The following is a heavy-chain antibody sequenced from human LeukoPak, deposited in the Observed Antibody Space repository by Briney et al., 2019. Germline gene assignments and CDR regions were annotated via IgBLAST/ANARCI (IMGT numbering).Heavy chain of an antibody. Sequence: PSETLSLTCTVSGYSISSGYYWGWIRQPPGKGLEWIGSIYHSGSTYYNPSLKSRVTISVDTPKNQFSLKLSSVTAADTAVYYCARLLGEEQVDTAMVTLGDSIDISNYFDYRGQGTLVTVSS. CDR1: GYSISSGYY. J-gene: IGHJ4*02. CDR3: ARLLGEEQVDTAMVTLGDSIDISNYFDY. CDR2: IYHSGST. V-gene: IGHV4-38-2*02. D-gene: IGHD5-18*01.